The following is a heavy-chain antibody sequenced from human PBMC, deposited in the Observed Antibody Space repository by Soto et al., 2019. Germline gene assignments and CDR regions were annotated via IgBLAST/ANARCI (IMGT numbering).Heavy chain of an antibody. CDR3: ARDYYGSGSYYNPVSGYNWFDP. Sequence: PSETLSLTCAVYGGSFSGYYWSWIRKPPGKGLEWIGEINHSGSTNCNPSLKSRVTISVDTSKNQFSLKLSSVTAADTAVYYCARDYYGSGSYYNPVSGYNWFDPWGQGTLVTVS. D-gene: IGHD3-10*01. J-gene: IGHJ5*02. CDR2: INHSGST. CDR1: GGSFSGYY. V-gene: IGHV4-34*01.